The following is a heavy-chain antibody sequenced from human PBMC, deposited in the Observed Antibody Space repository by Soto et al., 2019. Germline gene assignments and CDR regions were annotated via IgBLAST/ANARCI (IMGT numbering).Heavy chain of an antibody. CDR1: GYTFTSDD. J-gene: IGHJ5*02. Sequence: ASVKVSCKASGYTFTSDDINWVRQAPGQGLEWMGWISAYNGNTNYAQKLQGRVTMTTDTSTSTAYMELRSLRSDDTAVYYCARQHCSSTSCYAPGGWFDPWGQGTLVTVSS. CDR2: ISAYNGNT. D-gene: IGHD2-2*01. V-gene: IGHV1-18*01. CDR3: ARQHCSSTSCYAPGGWFDP.